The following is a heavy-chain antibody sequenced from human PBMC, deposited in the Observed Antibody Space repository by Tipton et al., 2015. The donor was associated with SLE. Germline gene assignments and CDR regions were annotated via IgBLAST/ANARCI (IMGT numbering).Heavy chain of an antibody. Sequence: LRLSCTVSGGSISSSSYYWSWIRQPPGKGLEWIGYIYYSGSTNYNPSLKSRVTISVDTSKNQFSLKLSSVTAADTAVYYCARDQGSSSGIQHWGQGTLVTVSS. CDR2: IYYSGST. V-gene: IGHV4-61*01. CDR1: GGSISSSSYY. J-gene: IGHJ1*01. CDR3: ARDQGSSSGIQH. D-gene: IGHD6-13*01.